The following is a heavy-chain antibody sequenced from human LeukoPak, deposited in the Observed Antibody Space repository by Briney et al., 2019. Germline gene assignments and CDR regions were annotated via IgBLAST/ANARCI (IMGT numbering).Heavy chain of an antibody. CDR1: GFTFSSYA. V-gene: IGHV3-23*01. D-gene: IGHD6-6*01. Sequence: GGSLRLSCAASGFTFSSYAMSWVRQAPGKGLEWVSAISGSGGSTYYADSVKGRFTISRDNSKNTLYLQMNSLRAEDTAVYYCAKGVIAAQGGNYFDYWGQGTLVTVSS. J-gene: IGHJ4*02. CDR2: ISGSGGST. CDR3: AKGVIAAQGGNYFDY.